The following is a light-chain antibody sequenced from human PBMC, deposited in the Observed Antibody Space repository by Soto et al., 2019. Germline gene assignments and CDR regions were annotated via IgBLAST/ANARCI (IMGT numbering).Light chain of an antibody. Sequence: DIPMTQSPSTLSGSVGDRVTITCRASQTISSWLAWYQQKPGKAPKLLIYKASTLKSGVPSRFSGSGSGTDFTLTISSLQPEDSSTYYCQQSFTTTWTFGQGTKVDIK. CDR3: QQSFTTTWT. V-gene: IGKV1-5*03. CDR1: QTISSW. CDR2: KAS. J-gene: IGKJ1*01.